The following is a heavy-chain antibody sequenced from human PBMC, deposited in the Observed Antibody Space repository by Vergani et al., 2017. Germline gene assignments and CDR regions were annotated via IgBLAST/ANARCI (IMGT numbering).Heavy chain of an antibody. V-gene: IGHV3-21*01. CDR3: ARDEQWLVRWVVY. CDR2: ISSSSSYI. Sequence: EVQLVESGGGLVKPGGSLRLSCAASGFTFSSYSMNWVRQAPGKGLEWVSSISSSSSYIYYADSVKGRFTISRDNAKNSLYLQMNSLRAEDTAVYYCARDEQWLVRWVVYWSQGSLVTVSS. J-gene: IGHJ4*02. D-gene: IGHD6-19*01. CDR1: GFTFSSYS.